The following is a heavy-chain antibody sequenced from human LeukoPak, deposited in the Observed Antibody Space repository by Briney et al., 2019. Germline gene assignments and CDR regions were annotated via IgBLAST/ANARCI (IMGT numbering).Heavy chain of an antibody. CDR2: ISSSSSYI. Sequence: GGSLRLSCAASGFTFSSYSMNWVRQDPGKGLEWVSSISSSSSYIYYADSVKGRFTISRDNAKNSLYLQMNSLRAEDTAVYYCARNRGRGSYHTDYWGQGTLVTVSS. V-gene: IGHV3-21*01. CDR1: GFTFSSYS. D-gene: IGHD3-16*01. CDR3: ARNRGRGSYHTDY. J-gene: IGHJ4*02.